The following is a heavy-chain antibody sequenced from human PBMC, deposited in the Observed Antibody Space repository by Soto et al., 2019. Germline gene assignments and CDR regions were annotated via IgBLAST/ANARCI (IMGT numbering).Heavy chain of an antibody. CDR3: ASDGMLRGTGAGTDDLDY. CDR2: ISTSSSYI. D-gene: IGHD3-10*01. Sequence: EVQLVESGGGLVKPGGSLRLSCAVSGFTFSSFNMNWVRQAPGKGLEWVSSISTSSSYIYYADSVKGRFTISRDNAKNALYLQMNSLRAEDTAVYYCASDGMLRGTGAGTDDLDYWGQGTLVTVSS. V-gene: IGHV3-21*01. CDR1: GFTFSSFN. J-gene: IGHJ4*02.